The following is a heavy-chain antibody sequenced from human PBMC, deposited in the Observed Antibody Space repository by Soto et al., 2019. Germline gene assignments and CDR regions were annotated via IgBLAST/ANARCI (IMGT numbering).Heavy chain of an antibody. J-gene: IGHJ4*02. D-gene: IGHD2-8*02. Sequence: SETLSLTCTVSSDSVSSSSYTWGWIRQPPGRGPEWIGSIYSSGSTYYNPSLKSRVTISVDTSKNQFSLKLTSVTAADTAVYYCARDKITGLFDYWGQGPLVTVSS. CDR1: SDSVSSSSYT. V-gene: IGHV4-39*07. CDR3: ARDKITGLFDY. CDR2: IYSSGST.